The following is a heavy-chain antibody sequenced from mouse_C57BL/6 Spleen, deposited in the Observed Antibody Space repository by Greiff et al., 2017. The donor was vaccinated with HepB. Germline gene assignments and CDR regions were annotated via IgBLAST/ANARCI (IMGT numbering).Heavy chain of an antibody. CDR1: GFTFSDYG. CDR3: ARGDEYGWFDY. J-gene: IGHJ2*01. Sequence: EVKLMESGGGLVKPGGSLKLSCAASGFTFSDYGMHWVRQAPEKGLEWVAYIRSGSSTIYYADTVKGRFTISRDNAKNTLFLQMTSLRSEDTAMYYCARGDEYGWFDYWGQGTTLTVSS. V-gene: IGHV5-17*01. D-gene: IGHD1-2*01. CDR2: IRSGSSTI.